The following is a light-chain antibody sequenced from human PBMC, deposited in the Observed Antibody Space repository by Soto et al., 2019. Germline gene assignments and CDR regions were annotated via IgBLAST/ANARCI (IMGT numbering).Light chain of an antibody. Sequence: QSVLTQPASVSGSPGQSITISCTGTSSDVGGFNSVSWYQLRPGTAPKLILYDVVDRPSGVSYRFSGSKSGNTASLTISGLQAADEADYFCSPYTSTMTKVFGSGTKVTVL. CDR2: DVV. CDR3: SPYTSTMTKV. CDR1: SSDVGGFNS. V-gene: IGLV2-14*03. J-gene: IGLJ1*01.